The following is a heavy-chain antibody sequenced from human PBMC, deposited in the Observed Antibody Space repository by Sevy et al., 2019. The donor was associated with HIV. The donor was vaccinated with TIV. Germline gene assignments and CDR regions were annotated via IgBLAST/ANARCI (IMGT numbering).Heavy chain of an antibody. V-gene: IGHV3-7*01. CDR1: GFTFSSYW. CDR2: IKQDGSEK. Sequence: GGSLRLSCAASGFTFSSYWMSWVRQAPGKGLEWVANIKQDGSEKYYVDSVKGRFTISRDNTKNSLYLQMNSLRAEDTAVYYCARDLGFTMVRGVIYYFDYWGQGTLVTVSS. CDR3: ARDLGFTMVRGVIYYFDY. J-gene: IGHJ4*02. D-gene: IGHD3-10*01.